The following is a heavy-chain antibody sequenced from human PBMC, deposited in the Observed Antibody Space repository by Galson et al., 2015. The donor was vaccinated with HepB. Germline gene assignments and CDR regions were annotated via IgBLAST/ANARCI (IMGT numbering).Heavy chain of an antibody. CDR3: ARQVDGYNYNYYYYGMDV. D-gene: IGHD5-24*01. V-gene: IGHV5-51*01. Sequence: QSGAEVKKPGESLKISCKGSGYSFTSYWIGWVRQMPGKGLEWMGIIYPGDSDTRYSPSFQGQVTISADKSISTAYLQWSSLKAPDTAMYYCARQVDGYNYNYYYYGMDVWGQGATVTVSS. CDR1: GYSFTSYW. CDR2: IYPGDSDT. J-gene: IGHJ6*02.